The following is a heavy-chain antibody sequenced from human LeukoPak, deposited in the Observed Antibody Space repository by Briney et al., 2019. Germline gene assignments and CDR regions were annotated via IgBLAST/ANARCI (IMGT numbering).Heavy chain of an antibody. V-gene: IGHV4-31*03. J-gene: IGHJ3*02. CDR2: IYYSGST. CDR3: ARGYGVDAFDS. Sequence: SETLSLTCTVSGGSISSGGYYWSWIRQHPGKGLEWIWYIYYSGSTYYNPSLKRRVTISVDTSKNQFSLKQSSMTAADTAVYYCARGYGVDAFDSWGEGTMLTVCS. CDR1: GGSISSGGYY. D-gene: IGHD5-18*01.